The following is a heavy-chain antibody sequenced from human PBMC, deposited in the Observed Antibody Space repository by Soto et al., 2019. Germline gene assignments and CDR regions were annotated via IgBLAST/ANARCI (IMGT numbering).Heavy chain of an antibody. CDR2: ISGSGGST. V-gene: IGHV3-23*01. CDR3: AKELPYSGSYHLFDY. D-gene: IGHD1-26*01. CDR1: GFTFSSYA. J-gene: IGHJ4*02. Sequence: GGSLRRSCAASGFTFSSYAMSWVRQAPGKGLEWVSAISGSGGSTYYADSVKGRFTISRDNSKNTLYLQMNSLRAEDTAGYYCAKELPYSGSYHLFDYWGQGTLVTVSS.